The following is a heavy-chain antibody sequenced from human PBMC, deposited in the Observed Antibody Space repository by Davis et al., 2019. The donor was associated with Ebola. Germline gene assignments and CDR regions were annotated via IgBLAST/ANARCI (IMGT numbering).Heavy chain of an antibody. D-gene: IGHD6-13*01. CDR2: IQQGGGEK. CDR3: VRSMGGWGSTWYFDS. CDR1: GFSFSSYW. Sequence: PGGSLRLSCVGSGFSFSSYWMSWVRQAPGKGLEWVANIQQGGGEKYYVDAVKGRFTMSRDNTEKSVDLEMNGLRVDDTAVYYCVRSMGGWGSTWYFDSWGQGTLVTVSS. J-gene: IGHJ4*02. V-gene: IGHV3-7*01.